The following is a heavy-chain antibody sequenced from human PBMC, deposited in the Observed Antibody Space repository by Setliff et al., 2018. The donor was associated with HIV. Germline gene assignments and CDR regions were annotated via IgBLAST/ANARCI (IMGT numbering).Heavy chain of an antibody. V-gene: IGHV4-39*01. J-gene: IGHJ5*02. CDR2: IYHTGKT. CDR3: ASRVYYYDESRSLREEGFVP. Sequence: TLSLTCSVSGGSLSDNKYYWSWSRQPPGKGLEWTGSIYHTGKTYYNSALKNRLTISVDTSKNQFSLELSSVTAADTAVYYCASRVYYYDESRSLREEGFVPWGQGTQVTVSS. D-gene: IGHD3-22*01. CDR1: GGSLSDNKYY.